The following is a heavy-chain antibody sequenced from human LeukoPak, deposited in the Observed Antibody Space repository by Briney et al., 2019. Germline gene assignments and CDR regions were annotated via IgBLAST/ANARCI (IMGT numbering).Heavy chain of an antibody. CDR2: ISWNSGSK. Sequence: GGSLRLXCAASEFTFDDYAMHCLRQAPGKALEGVSGISWNSGSKGYADSVKGRFTISRDNAKNSLYLQLNSLRAEDMVLYYCEKESARDFWSGYYAFDIWGQGTMVTVSS. V-gene: IGHV3-9*03. CDR1: EFTFDDYA. D-gene: IGHD3-3*01. CDR3: EKESARDFWSGYYAFDI. J-gene: IGHJ3*02.